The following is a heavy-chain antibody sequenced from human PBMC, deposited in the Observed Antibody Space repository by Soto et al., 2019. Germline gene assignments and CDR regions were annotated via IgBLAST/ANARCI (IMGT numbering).Heavy chain of an antibody. CDR1: GGSISSSSYY. J-gene: IGHJ4*02. CDR3: ARLDMIVVALDY. CDR2: IYYSGST. V-gene: IGHV4-39*01. Sequence: QLQLQESGPGLVKPSETLSLTCTVSGGSISSSSYYWGWIRQPPGKGLEWIGSIYYSGSTYYNPSLKSRVTISVDTSKNQFSLKLSSVTAADTAVYYCARLDMIVVALDYWGQGTLVTVSS. D-gene: IGHD3-22*01.